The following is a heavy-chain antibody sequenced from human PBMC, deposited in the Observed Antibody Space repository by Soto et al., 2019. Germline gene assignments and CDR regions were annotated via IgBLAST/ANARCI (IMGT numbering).Heavy chain of an antibody. Sequence: SVKVSFKASGGTFSRYAISWVRQAPGQGLEWMGGIIPIFGTANYAQKFQGRVTITADESTSTAYMELSSLRSEDTAVYYCASLEVEDIVVVPADRFDYWGQGTLVTVSS. D-gene: IGHD2-2*01. J-gene: IGHJ4*02. V-gene: IGHV1-69*13. CDR3: ASLEVEDIVVVPADRFDY. CDR2: IIPIFGTA. CDR1: GGTFSRYA.